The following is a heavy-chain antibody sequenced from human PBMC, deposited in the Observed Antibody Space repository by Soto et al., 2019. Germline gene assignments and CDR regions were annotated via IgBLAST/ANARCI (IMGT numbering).Heavy chain of an antibody. D-gene: IGHD2-2*01. CDR1: GITFSRYD. CDR2: INGGRS. J-gene: IGHJ5*02. CDR3: ATHAWDL. Sequence: EVQLLESGGGLVQPGGSLRLSCEASGITFSRYDMSWVRQAPGKGLEWVSAINGGRSFYGVSVEGRFTVSRDNSKNTLYLPMNSLRVEDTAIYYCATHAWDLWGQGTLVTVSS. V-gene: IGHV3-23*01.